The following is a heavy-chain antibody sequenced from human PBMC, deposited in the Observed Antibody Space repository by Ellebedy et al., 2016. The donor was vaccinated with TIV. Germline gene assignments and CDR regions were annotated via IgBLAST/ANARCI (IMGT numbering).Heavy chain of an antibody. CDR1: GFTFSNYT. V-gene: IGHV3-30-3*01. Sequence: GESLKISXAASGFTFSNYTIHWVRQAPGKGLEWVAVISFDGGTKYYADSVKGRFTISRENSKNTLYLQMNSLRTEDTAVYYCARAGGITLVRGALLSAYYGMDVWGQGTTVTVSS. CDR2: ISFDGGTK. J-gene: IGHJ6*02. CDR3: ARAGGITLVRGALLSAYYGMDV. D-gene: IGHD3-10*01.